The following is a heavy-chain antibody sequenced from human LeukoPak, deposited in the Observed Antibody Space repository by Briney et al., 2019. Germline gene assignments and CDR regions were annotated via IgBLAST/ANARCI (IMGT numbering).Heavy chain of an antibody. CDR1: RGSTSTYY. Sequence: SETLSLTCTVSRGSTSTYYWSWIRQPAGKGLEWIGRIYPSGNTNFNPSLMSRVTMSIDTSKNQFSLKLSSVTAADTAVYYCARPGPDYGDYRAFDIWGQGTMVTVSS. V-gene: IGHV4-4*07. D-gene: IGHD4-17*01. J-gene: IGHJ3*02. CDR3: ARPGPDYGDYRAFDI. CDR2: IYPSGNT.